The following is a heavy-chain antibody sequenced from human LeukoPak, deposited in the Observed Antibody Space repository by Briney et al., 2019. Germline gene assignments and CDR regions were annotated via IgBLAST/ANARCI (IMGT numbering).Heavy chain of an antibody. Sequence: GASLRISCKGSGSSFTSYWITWVRQTPGKGLEWMGRIDPGDSYANYSPSFQGHVTISADKSISTAYLQWSSLKASDTGMYYCARCTASSSNDYWGQGTPVTVSS. CDR2: IDPGDSYA. CDR1: GSSFTSYW. CDR3: ARCTASSSNDY. V-gene: IGHV5-10-1*01. J-gene: IGHJ4*02. D-gene: IGHD6-19*01.